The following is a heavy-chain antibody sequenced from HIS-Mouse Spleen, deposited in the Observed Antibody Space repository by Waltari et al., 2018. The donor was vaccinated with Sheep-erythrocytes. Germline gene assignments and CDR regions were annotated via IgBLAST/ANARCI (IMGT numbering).Heavy chain of an antibody. CDR2: INPNRGGT. CDR1: GYTFTGYY. CDR3: ARMQELPFDY. D-gene: IGHD1-26*01. J-gene: IGHJ4*02. Sequence: QVQLVQSGAEVKKPGASVKVSCKASGYTFTGYYMHWVRQAPGQGLEWMGWINPNRGGTNYAQKFQGRVTMTRATSISTAYMELSRLRSDDTAVYYCARMQELPFDYWGQGTLVTVSS. V-gene: IGHV1-2*02.